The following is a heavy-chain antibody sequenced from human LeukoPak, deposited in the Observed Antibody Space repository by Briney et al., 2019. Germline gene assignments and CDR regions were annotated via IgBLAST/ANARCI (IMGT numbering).Heavy chain of an antibody. Sequence: SETLSLTCTVSGGSISSGSYYWSWIRQPAGKGLEWIGRIYTSGSTNYNPSLKSRVTISVDTSKNQFSLKLSSVTAADTAVYYCARLFSFPLRAPFDPWGQGTLVTVSS. D-gene: IGHD3-16*01. J-gene: IGHJ5*02. CDR3: ARLFSFPLRAPFDP. V-gene: IGHV4-61*02. CDR1: GGSISSGSYY. CDR2: IYTSGST.